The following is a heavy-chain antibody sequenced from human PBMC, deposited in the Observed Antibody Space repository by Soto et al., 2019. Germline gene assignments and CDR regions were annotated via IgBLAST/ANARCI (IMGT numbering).Heavy chain of an antibody. V-gene: IGHV3-30-3*01. D-gene: IGHD6-13*01. CDR1: GFTFSSYA. CDR2: ISYDGSNK. J-gene: IGHJ6*02. Sequence: LRLSCAASGFTFSSYAMHWVRQAPGKGLEWVAVISYDGSNKYYADSVKGRFTISRDNSKNTMYLQMNSLRAEDTAVYYCAKDPGYSSRWYYYYYYYGMDVWGQGTTGTVS. CDR3: AKDPGYSSRWYYYYYYYGMDV.